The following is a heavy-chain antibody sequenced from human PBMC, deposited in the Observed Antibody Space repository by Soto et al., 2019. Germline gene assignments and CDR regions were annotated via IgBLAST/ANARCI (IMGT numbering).Heavy chain of an antibody. CDR2: ISGSGGNT. J-gene: IGHJ3*02. V-gene: IGHV3-23*01. CDR1: GFTFSSYA. D-gene: IGHD3-10*02. Sequence: GGSLRLSCAASGFTFSSYAMSWVRQAPGKGLEWVSAISGSGGNTYYADSVKGRFTISRDNSKNTLYLQMNSLRAEDTAVYYCAKDINVVNLAFDIWGQGTMVTVSS. CDR3: AKDINVVNLAFDI.